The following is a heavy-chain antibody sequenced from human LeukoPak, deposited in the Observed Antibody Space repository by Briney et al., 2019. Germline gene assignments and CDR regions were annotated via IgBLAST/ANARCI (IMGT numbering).Heavy chain of an antibody. V-gene: IGHV4-34*01. CDR3: ARDNYSGSRYFDH. CDR2: INHSGST. D-gene: IGHD1-26*01. J-gene: IGHJ4*02. Sequence: SETLSLTCAVYGGSFSGYYWSWIRQPPGEGLEWIGEINHSGSTNYNPSLKSRVTISVDTSKNQFSLKLSSVTAEDTAIYYCARDNYSGSRYFDHWGQGTLVTVSS. CDR1: GGSFSGYY.